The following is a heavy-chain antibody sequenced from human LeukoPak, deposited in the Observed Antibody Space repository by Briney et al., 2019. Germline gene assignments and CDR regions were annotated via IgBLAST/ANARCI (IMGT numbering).Heavy chain of an antibody. J-gene: IGHJ6*03. CDR2: MNPNSGNT. Sequence: ASVKVSCKASGYTFTSYDINWVRQATGQGLEWMGRMNPNSGNTGYAQKFQGRVTITRNTSISTAYMELSSLRSEDTAVYYCARTPNYYYMDVWGKGTTVTVSS. CDR3: ARTPNYYYMDV. V-gene: IGHV1-8*03. CDR1: GYTFTSYD.